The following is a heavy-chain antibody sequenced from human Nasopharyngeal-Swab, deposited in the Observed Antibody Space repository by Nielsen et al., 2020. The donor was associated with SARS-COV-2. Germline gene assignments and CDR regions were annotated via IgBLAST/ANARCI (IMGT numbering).Heavy chain of an antibody. CDR2: ISSSSTI. V-gene: IGHV3-48*02. J-gene: IGHJ6*02. D-gene: IGHD5-18*01. CDR3: AREGGYRYGYRLYYYYGMDV. Sequence: WIRQPPGKGLEWVSYISSSSTIYYADSAKGRFTISRDNAKNSLYLQMNSLRDEDSAVYYCAREGGYRYGYRLYYYYGMDVWGQGTTVTVSS.